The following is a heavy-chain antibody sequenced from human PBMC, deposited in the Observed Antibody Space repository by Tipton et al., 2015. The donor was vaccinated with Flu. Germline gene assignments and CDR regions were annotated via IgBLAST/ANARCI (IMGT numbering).Heavy chain of an antibody. CDR2: ISYDGKVT. J-gene: IGHJ6*02. V-gene: IGHV3-30*03. CDR1: GFSFDTYA. Sequence: SLRLSCAASGFSFDTYAMHWVRQAPGKGLEWVAVISYDGKVTYYGDSVKGRFTISRDDSKNMLYLQVNSLRGEDTAVYYCARDSGYVYHFVMGVWGQGTTVIVSS. CDR3: ARDSGYVYHFVMGV. D-gene: IGHD3-22*01.